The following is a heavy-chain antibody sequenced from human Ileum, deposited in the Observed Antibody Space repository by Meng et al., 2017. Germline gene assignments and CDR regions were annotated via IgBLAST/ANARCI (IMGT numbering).Heavy chain of an antibody. Sequence: QLQLMQWGAGMLNPSETLSLTCNVYGDSFTDYYWNWIRQPPGKGLEWIGEIHYCGSTNYNPSLESRVTISEDTSQKQFSLRLSSVTAADTAVYYCARRIRGGSYLGWGQGTLVTVSS. CDR1: GDSFTDYY. D-gene: IGHD1-26*01. CDR3: ARRIRGGSYLG. J-gene: IGHJ4*02. V-gene: IGHV4-34*01. CDR2: IHYCGST.